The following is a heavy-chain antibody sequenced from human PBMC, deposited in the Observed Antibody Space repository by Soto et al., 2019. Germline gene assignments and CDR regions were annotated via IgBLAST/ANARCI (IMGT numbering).Heavy chain of an antibody. Sequence: QVQLVQSGAEVKKPGSSVKVSCKASGGTFSTYAINWVRQAPGHGLGWMGGIIPLFGTAKYAQKFQDRVTITADESTSTAHMELRSLISEDTAVYYCARDYGHDCSGGNCYFYFWGQGTLVTVSS. D-gene: IGHD2-15*01. CDR3: ARDYGHDCSGGNCYFYF. CDR1: GGTFSTYA. CDR2: IIPLFGTA. J-gene: IGHJ4*02. V-gene: IGHV1-69*01.